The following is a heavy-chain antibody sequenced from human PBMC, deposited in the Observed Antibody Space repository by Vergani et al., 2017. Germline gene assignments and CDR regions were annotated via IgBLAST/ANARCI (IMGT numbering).Heavy chain of an antibody. Sequence: VQLVESAGGVVQPGGSLRLSCAASGFTFSSYAMSWVRQAPGKGLEWVSAISGSGGSTYYADSVKGRFTISRDNSKNTLYLQMNSLRAEDTAVYYCAKDGGSQGYYFDYWGQGTLVTVSS. CDR2: ISGSGGST. V-gene: IGHV3-23*04. CDR1: GFTFSSYA. J-gene: IGHJ4*02. CDR3: AKDGGSQGYYFDY. D-gene: IGHD4-23*01.